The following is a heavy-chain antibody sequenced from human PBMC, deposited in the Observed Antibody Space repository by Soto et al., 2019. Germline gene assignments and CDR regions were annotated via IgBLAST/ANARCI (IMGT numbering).Heavy chain of an antibody. D-gene: IGHD6-19*01. V-gene: IGHV3-30-3*01. J-gene: IGHJ6*02. CDR3: ARDFSSSGWYSGNGMDV. CDR1: GFTFSSYA. Sequence: GESLKISCAASGFTFSSYAMHWVRQAPGKGLEWVAVISYDGSNKYYADSVKGRFTISRDNSKNTLYLQMNSLRAEDTAVYYCARDFSSSGWYSGNGMDVWGQGTTVTVSS. CDR2: ISYDGSNK.